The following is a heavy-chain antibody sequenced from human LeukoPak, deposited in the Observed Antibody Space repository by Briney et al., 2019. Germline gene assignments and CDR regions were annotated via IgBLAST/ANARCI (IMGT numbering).Heavy chain of an antibody. CDR1: GFTFSSYA. CDR2: ISGSGGST. J-gene: IGHJ4*02. D-gene: IGHD2-2*01. CDR3: AKAGMIVVVPAASYYFDY. Sequence: GGSLRLXCAASGFTFSSYAMSWVRQAPGKGLEWVSAISGSGGSTYYADSVKGRFTISRDNSKNTLYLQMNSLRAEDTAVYYCAKAGMIVVVPAASYYFDYWGQGTLVTVSS. V-gene: IGHV3-23*01.